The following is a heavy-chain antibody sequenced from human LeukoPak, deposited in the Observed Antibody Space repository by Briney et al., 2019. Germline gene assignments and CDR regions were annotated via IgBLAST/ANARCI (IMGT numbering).Heavy chain of an antibody. D-gene: IGHD2-2*03. CDR2: ISGSGGST. J-gene: IGHJ3*02. CDR3: AKSGGYCSSTSCPYSGPHDAFDI. V-gene: IGHV3-23*01. CDR1: GLTFSSYA. Sequence: GGSLRLSCAASGLTFSSYAMSWVRQAPGTGLEWVSAISGSGGSTYYADTVKGRFTISRDNAKNTLYLQRKSLRAEDTAVYYCAKSGGYCSSTSCPYSGPHDAFDIWGQETMVTVSS.